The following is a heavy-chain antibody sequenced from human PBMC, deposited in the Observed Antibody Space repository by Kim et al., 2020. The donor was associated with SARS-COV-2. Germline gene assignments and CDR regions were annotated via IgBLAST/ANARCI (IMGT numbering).Heavy chain of an antibody. V-gene: IGHV3-23*01. Sequence: GGSLRLSCAASGFTFSSYAMSWVRQAPGKGLEWVSAISGSGGSTYYADSVKGRFTISRDNSKNTLYLQMNSLRAEDTAVYYCAKGDYDSSGYYQYYYYYYGMDVWGQGTTVTVSS. CDR2: ISGSGGST. J-gene: IGHJ6*02. CDR1: GFTFSSYA. D-gene: IGHD3-22*01. CDR3: AKGDYDSSGYYQYYYYYYGMDV.